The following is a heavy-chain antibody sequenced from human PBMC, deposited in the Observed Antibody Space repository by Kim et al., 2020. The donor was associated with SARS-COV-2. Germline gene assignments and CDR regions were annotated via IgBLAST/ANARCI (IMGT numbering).Heavy chain of an antibody. CDR1: GFTFDDYA. Sequence: GGSLRLSCAASGFTFDDYAMHWVRQAPGKGLEWVSLLSGDGGSTYYADPVKGRFTISRDNSKNSLYLQMNSLRTEDTALYYCAKDKGIAVAGDYYYYGMDVWGQGTTVTVSS. V-gene: IGHV3-43*02. CDR2: LSGDGGST. J-gene: IGHJ6*02. CDR3: AKDKGIAVAGDYYYYGMDV. D-gene: IGHD6-19*01.